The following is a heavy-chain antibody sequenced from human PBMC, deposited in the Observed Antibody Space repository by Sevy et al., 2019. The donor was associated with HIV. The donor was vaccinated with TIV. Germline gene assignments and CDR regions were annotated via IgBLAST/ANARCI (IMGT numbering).Heavy chain of an antibody. J-gene: IGHJ4*02. D-gene: IGHD6-19*01. Sequence: ASVKVSCKASGYFFTGYYLHWVRQTPGQGLEWMGRINTNSGGTNYAKTFQGMVTMTRDTSISTAYMEMNRLRSDDTAVYYCARGGGYSSGCWTFYYWGQGHVVLVSS. CDR1: GYFFTGYY. V-gene: IGHV1-2*06. CDR3: ARGGGYSSGCWTFYY. CDR2: INTNSGGT.